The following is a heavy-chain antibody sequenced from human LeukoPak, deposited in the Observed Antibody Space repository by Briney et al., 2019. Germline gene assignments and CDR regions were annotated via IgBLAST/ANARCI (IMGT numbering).Heavy chain of an antibody. CDR2: ATIDERSV. CDR3: AREALGYRGYDPDYSDS. Sequence: SGGSLRLSCAASGFTFRNYGMHWIRQAPGKGLEWVGVATIDERSVFCADSVQGRFIISRDNSKATLYLQMNNLRPEDTALYYCAREALGYRGYDPDYSDSWGQGTLVIVSS. CDR1: GFTFRNYG. D-gene: IGHD5-12*01. V-gene: IGHV3-30*03. J-gene: IGHJ4*02.